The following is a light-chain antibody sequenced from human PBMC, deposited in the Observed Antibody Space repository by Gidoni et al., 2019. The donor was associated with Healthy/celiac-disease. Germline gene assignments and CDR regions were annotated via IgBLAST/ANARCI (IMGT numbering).Light chain of an antibody. CDR3: QQSYSTPVT. CDR2: AAS. V-gene: IGKV1-39*01. CDR1: QSISSY. Sequence: IQMTQSLSSLSASVGDRLTITCRASQSISSYLNWYQQKPGKAPKPLIYAASSLQSGGPSRFSGSGSVADFTLTISSLQPADFSTYYYQQSYSTPVTFGQGTKVEIK. J-gene: IGKJ1*01.